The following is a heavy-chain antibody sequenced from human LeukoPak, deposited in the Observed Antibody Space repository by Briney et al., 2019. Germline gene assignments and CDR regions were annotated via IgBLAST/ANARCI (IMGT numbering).Heavy chain of an antibody. J-gene: IGHJ4*02. CDR3: ARGDMTTDHKSDY. CDR1: GYAFTSSG. D-gene: IGHD4-11*01. Sequence: ASVKVSCKASGYAFTSSGFSWVRQAPGQGLEWVGWISAYNDNTNYAQKLQGRVTLTTDTSTSTAYMDLRSLRSDDTAVYYCARGDMTTDHKSDYWGQGTLVTVSS. CDR2: ISAYNDNT. V-gene: IGHV1-18*01.